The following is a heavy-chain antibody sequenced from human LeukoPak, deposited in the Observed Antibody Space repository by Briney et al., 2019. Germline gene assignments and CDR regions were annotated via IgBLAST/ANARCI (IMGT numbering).Heavy chain of an antibody. V-gene: IGHV3-23*01. CDR2: ISGSGGST. CDR3: AKDRSSYYGYDY. D-gene: IGHD3-10*01. Sequence: GGSLRLSCAASKFAFSSYAMSWVRQAPGKGLEWVSAISGSGGSTYYADSVKGRFTISRDNSKNTLYLQMNSLRAEDTAVYYCAKDRSSYYGYDYWGQGTLVTVSS. CDR1: KFAFSSYA. J-gene: IGHJ4*02.